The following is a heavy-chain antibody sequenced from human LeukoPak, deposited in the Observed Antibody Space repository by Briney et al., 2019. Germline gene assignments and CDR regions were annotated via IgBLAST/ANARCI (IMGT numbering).Heavy chain of an antibody. CDR3: ARGTDFIDYYDSSGYPNWFDP. Sequence: SSVPVSRLACVWTVIGCYIHGVRPAPGQRLEWVGWINPNNGGTKHEHKFQGRVTLIRDTSINTAYMELRRLGSDGTALYYCARGTDFIDYYDSSGYPNWFDPWGQGTLVTVPS. J-gene: IGHJ5*02. CDR1: VWTVIGCY. V-gene: IGHV1-2*02. D-gene: IGHD3-22*01. CDR2: INPNNGGT.